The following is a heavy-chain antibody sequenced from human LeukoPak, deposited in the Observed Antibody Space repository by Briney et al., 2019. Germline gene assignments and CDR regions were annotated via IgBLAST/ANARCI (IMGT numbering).Heavy chain of an antibody. CDR2: IKSKIDGGTT. Sequence: GGTLRLFCEASGFTYSNAWTNWVRQAPGKGLEWVGRIKSKIDGGTTDYAVPVKGRFTISRDDSKNTLYLQMNSLKTEDTAVYYCTTGMTYTAMVPGYYFDYWGQGTLVTVSS. V-gene: IGHV3-15*01. D-gene: IGHD5-18*01. J-gene: IGHJ4*02. CDR1: GFTYSNAW. CDR3: TTGMTYTAMVPGYYFDY.